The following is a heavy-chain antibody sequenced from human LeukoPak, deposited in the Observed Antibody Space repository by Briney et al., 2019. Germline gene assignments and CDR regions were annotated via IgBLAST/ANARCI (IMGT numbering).Heavy chain of an antibody. J-gene: IGHJ6*02. CDR3: ARERYYYYGMDV. V-gene: IGHV3-48*04. CDR1: GFTFSSYS. CDR2: ISSSSSTI. Sequence: GGSLRLSCAASGFTFSSYSVNWVRQAPGKGLEWVSYISSSSSTIYYADSVKGRFTISIDNAKNSLYLQMNSLRAEDTAVYYCARERYYYYGMDVWGQGTTVTVSS.